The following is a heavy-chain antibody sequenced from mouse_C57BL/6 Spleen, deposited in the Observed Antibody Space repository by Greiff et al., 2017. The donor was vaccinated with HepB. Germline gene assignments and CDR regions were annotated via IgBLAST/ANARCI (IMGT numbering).Heavy chain of an antibody. D-gene: IGHD1-1*01. CDR3: ARGDYGSSPNWYFDV. CDR2: IDPYDSYT. Sequence: VQLQQPGAELVMPGASVKLSCKASGYTFTSYWMHWVKQRPGQGLEWIGEIDPYDSYTNYNQKFKGKSTLTVDKSSSTAYMQLSSLTSEDSAVYYCARGDYGSSPNWYFDVWGTGTTVTVSS. V-gene: IGHV1-69*01. CDR1: GYTFTSYW. J-gene: IGHJ1*03.